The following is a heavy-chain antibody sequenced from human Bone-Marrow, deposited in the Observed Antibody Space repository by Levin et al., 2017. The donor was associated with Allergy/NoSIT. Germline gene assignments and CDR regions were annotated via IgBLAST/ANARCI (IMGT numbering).Heavy chain of an antibody. CDR1: GGPLNTSY. Sequence: PSQTLSLTCTVSGGPLNTSYWNWIRQPPGKGLEWIGYVFHNGVTNYNPSFKSRVTISLDTSRSQFSLKMNSVTTADTALYYCARAPYYYDPDGFYFAFHLWGQGTPVTVSS. D-gene: IGHD3-22*01. V-gene: IGHV4-59*01. J-gene: IGHJ3*01. CDR2: VFHNGVT. CDR3: ARAPYYYDPDGFYFAFHL.